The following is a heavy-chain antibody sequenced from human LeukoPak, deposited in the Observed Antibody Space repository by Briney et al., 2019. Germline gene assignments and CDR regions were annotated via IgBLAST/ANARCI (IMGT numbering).Heavy chain of an antibody. CDR1: GGSISSSSYY. D-gene: IGHD6-19*01. Sequence: PSETLSLTCTVSGGSISSSSYYWGWIRQPPGKGLEWIGTIYYSGSTYYNPSLKSRVTISVDMSKIQFSLKLSSVTAADTAVYYCARVLAVAGTNYYYYMDVWGKGTTVTVSS. J-gene: IGHJ6*03. CDR3: ARVLAVAGTNYYYYMDV. V-gene: IGHV4-39*07. CDR2: IYYSGST.